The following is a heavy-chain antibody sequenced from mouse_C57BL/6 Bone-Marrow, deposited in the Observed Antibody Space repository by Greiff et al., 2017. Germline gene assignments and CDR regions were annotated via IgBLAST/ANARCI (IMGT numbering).Heavy chain of an antibody. D-gene: IGHD2-1*01. CDR3: ARVSTMVTPYAMDY. CDR2: ISDGGSYT. J-gene: IGHJ4*01. Sequence: EVKLVESGGGLVKPGGSLKLSCAASGFTFSSYAMSWVRQTPEKRLEWVATISDGGSYTYYPDNVKGRFTISRDNANNNLYLQMSHLKSEDTAMYYCARVSTMVTPYAMDYWGQGTSVTVSS. CDR1: GFTFSSYA. V-gene: IGHV5-4*03.